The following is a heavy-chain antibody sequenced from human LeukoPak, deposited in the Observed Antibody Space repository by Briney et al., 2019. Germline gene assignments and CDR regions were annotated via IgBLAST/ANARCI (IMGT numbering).Heavy chain of an antibody. J-gene: IGHJ3*02. D-gene: IGHD3-22*01. CDR3: ARHIDSSGYYYGAFDI. CDR1: GYTFTGFY. Sequence: ASVEVSCKASGYTFTGFYMHWVRQAPGQGLEWMGWINPNSGGTNYAQKFQGRVTMTRDTSISTAYMELSRLRSDDTAVYYCARHIDSSGYYYGAFDIWGQGTMVTVSS. CDR2: INPNSGGT. V-gene: IGHV1-2*02.